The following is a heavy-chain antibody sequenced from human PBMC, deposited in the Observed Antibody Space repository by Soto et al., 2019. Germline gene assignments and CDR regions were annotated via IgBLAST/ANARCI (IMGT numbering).Heavy chain of an antibody. D-gene: IGHD4-17*01. CDR2: VYYRGRS. CDR1: GGSVTNSSYY. V-gene: IGHV4-39*01. J-gene: IGHJ4*02. Sequence: SETLSLTCTVSGGSVTNSSYYWGWIRQSPGKGLEWIGSVYYRGRSYSKSSIKSRVTISVDTSKNRFSLSLNSVTASDTAVYFCVSQRTTVPTQAYFDYWGPGALVTVSS. CDR3: VSQRTTVPTQAYFDY.